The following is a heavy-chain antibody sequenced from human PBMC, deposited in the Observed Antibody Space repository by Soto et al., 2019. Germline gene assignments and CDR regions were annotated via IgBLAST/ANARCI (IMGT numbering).Heavy chain of an antibody. CDR2: IIPIFGTA. D-gene: IGHD6-6*01. V-gene: IGHV1-69*13. J-gene: IGHJ4*02. Sequence: SVKVSCKASGGTFSSYAISWVRQAPGQGLEWMGGIIPIFGTANYAQKFQGRVTITADESTSTAYMELSSLRSEDTAVYYCARSPYSSSSPAHFDYWGQGTLVTVSS. CDR3: ARSPYSSSSPAHFDY. CDR1: GGTFSSYA.